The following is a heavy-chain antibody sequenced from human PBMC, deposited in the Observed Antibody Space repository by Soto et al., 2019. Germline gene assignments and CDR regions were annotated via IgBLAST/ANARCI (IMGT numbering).Heavy chain of an antibody. CDR1: GGSISSYY. Sequence: SSETLSLTCTVSGGSISSYYWSWIRQPAGKGLEWIGRIYTSGSTNYNPSLKGRVTMSVDTSKNQFSLKLSSVTAADTPLYYCASEGVSGSYYTWKSLNLDFWGQGTLVTVSS. CDR3: ASEGVSGSYYTWKSLNLDF. CDR2: IYTSGST. J-gene: IGHJ4*01. D-gene: IGHD1-26*01. V-gene: IGHV4-4*07.